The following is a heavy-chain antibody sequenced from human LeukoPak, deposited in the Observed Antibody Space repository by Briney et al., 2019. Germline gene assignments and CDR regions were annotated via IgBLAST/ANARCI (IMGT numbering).Heavy chain of an antibody. V-gene: IGHV3-66*02. Sequence: GGSLRLSCAASGFALSNHYMNWVRQAPGKGLEWVSIIYNDGKTYYADSVKGRFTISRDESKNTLYLQMNSLRAEGTAMYYCARDSYATFWGQGTLVTVSS. CDR2: IYNDGKT. CDR3: ARDSYATF. D-gene: IGHD3-16*01. CDR1: GFALSNHY. J-gene: IGHJ4*02.